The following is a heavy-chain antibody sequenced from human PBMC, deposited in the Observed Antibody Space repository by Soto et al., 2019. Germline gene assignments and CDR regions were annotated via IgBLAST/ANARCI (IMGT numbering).Heavy chain of an antibody. CDR1: GGTFSSYA. CDR2: IIPIFGTA. D-gene: IGHD6-19*01. J-gene: IGHJ6*01. V-gene: IGHV1-69*13. Sequence: SVKVSCKASGGTFSSYAISWVRQAPGQGLEWMGGIIPIFGTANYAQKFQGRVTITADESTSTAYMELSSLRSEDTAVYYCARSAGTKALYYYYGMDVWGQGTTVTVSS. CDR3: ARSAGTKALYYYYGMDV.